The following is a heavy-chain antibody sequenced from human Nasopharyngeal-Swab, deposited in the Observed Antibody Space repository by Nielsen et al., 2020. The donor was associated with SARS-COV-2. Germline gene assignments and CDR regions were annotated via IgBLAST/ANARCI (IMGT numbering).Heavy chain of an antibody. CDR1: GGSFSGYY. V-gene: IGHV4-34*01. Sequence: SETLSLTCAVYGGSFSGYYWSWIRQPPGKGLEWIGEINHSGSTNYNPSLKSRATISVDTSKNQFSLKLSSVTAADTAVYYCAKSPRGGYCSSTSCTGDVWGKGTTVTVSS. D-gene: IGHD2-2*01. J-gene: IGHJ6*04. CDR3: AKSPRGGYCSSTSCTGDV. CDR2: INHSGST.